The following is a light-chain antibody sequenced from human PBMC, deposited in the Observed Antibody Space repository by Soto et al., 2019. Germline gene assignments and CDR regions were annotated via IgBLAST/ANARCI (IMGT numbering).Light chain of an antibody. V-gene: IGLV1-40*01. Sequence: QSVLTQPPSVSGAPGQRVTISCTGSSSNIGAGYDVHWYQQLPGTAPKLLIYGNSNRPSGVPDRFSGSKSGTSAPLAITGLQAEDEADYYCQSYDSSIYVFGTGTKVPVL. CDR1: SSNIGAGYD. CDR3: QSYDSSIYV. J-gene: IGLJ1*01. CDR2: GNS.